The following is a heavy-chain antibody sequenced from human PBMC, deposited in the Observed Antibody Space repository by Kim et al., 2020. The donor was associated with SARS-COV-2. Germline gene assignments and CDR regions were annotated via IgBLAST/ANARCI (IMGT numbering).Heavy chain of an antibody. V-gene: IGHV4-39*01. CDR3: ARWGIAAAGTDWFDP. D-gene: IGHD6-13*01. CDR2: IYYSGST. J-gene: IGHJ5*02. CDR1: GGSISSNSYY. Sequence: SETLSLTCTVSGGSISSNSYYWGWIRQPPGKGLEWIGSIYYSGSTYYNPSLKSRVTISVDTSKNQFSLKLSSVTAADTAVYYCARWGIAAAGTDWFDPWGQGTLVTVSS.